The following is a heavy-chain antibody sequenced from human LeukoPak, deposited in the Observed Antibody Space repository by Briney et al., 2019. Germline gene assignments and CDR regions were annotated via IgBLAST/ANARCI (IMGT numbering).Heavy chain of an antibody. V-gene: IGHV4-34*01. D-gene: IGHD3-10*01. CDR2: INHSGST. Sequence: SETLSLTCAAYGGSFSGYYWSWIRQPPGKGLEWIGEINHSGSTNYNPSLKSRVTISVDTSKNQFSLKLKSVTAADTAVYYCARGGYYGSGNDFRFDPWGQGTLVTVSS. CDR1: GGSFSGYY. J-gene: IGHJ5*02. CDR3: ARGGYYGSGNDFRFDP.